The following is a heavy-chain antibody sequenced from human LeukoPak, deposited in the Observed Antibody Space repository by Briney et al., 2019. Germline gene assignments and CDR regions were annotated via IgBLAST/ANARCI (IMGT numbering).Heavy chain of an antibody. Sequence: SETLSLTCTVSGGSISSGGYYWSWIRQHPGKGLEWIGYIYYSGSTYYNPSLKSRVTISVDTSKNQFSLKLSSVTAADTAVYYCAGGSSYYFDYWGQGTLVTVSS. D-gene: IGHD6-6*01. V-gene: IGHV4-31*03. CDR2: IYYSGST. CDR3: AGGSSYYFDY. CDR1: GGSISSGGYY. J-gene: IGHJ4*02.